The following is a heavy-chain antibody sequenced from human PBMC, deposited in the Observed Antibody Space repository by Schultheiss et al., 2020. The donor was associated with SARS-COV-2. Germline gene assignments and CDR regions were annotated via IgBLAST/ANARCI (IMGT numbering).Heavy chain of an antibody. D-gene: IGHD3-10*01. CDR1: GGSISSYY. J-gene: IGHJ5*02. V-gene: IGHV4-59*12. CDR3: ARGRSTMVRGVLFDP. Sequence: SETLSLTCTVSGGSISSYYWSWIRQPPGKGLEWIGYIYYSGSTNYNPSLKSRVTISVDTSRNQFSLKLSSVTAADTAVYYCARGRSTMVRGVLFDPWGQGTLVTVSS. CDR2: IYYSGST.